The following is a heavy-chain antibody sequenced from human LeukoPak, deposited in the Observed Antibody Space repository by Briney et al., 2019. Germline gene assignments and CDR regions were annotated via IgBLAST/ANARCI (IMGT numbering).Heavy chain of an antibody. CDR3: TKAPDFWTRRFFDY. V-gene: IGHV3-30*02. Sequence: GGSLRLSCAASGFTFSSYGMHWVRQAPGKGLEWVAFIEKDGNTKYYTDSVRRRFAISRENSKNTLYLQMSSLRTEGTAMFYCTKAPDFWTRRFFDYWGQGTLVSVFS. CDR2: IEKDGNTK. J-gene: IGHJ4*02. D-gene: IGHD3/OR15-3a*01. CDR1: GFTFSSYG.